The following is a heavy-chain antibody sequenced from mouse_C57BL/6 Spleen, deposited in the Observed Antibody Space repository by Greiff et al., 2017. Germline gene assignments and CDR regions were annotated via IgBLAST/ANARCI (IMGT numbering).Heavy chain of an antibody. V-gene: IGHV14-2*01. D-gene: IGHD1-1*01. CDR1: GFNIKDYY. CDR3: ATNYYGSSSFAY. CDR2: IDPEDGET. Sequence: VHVKQSGAELVKPGASVKLSCTASGFNIKDYYMHWVKQRTEQGLEWIGRIDPEDGETKYAPKFQGKATITADTSSNTAYLQLSSLTSEDTAVYYCATNYYGSSSFAYWGQGTLVTVSA. J-gene: IGHJ3*01.